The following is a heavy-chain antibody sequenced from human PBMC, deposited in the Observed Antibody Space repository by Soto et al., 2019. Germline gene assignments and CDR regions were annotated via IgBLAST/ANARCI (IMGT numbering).Heavy chain of an antibody. CDR2: IDYSWST. V-gene: IGHV4-31*03. D-gene: IGHD1-26*01. Sequence: QVQLQESGPGLVKPSQTLSLTCTVSGGSISSGTYYWSWIRQHPGKGLEWIGYIDYSWSTYYNPSRKSRVTLSVDTSKNQFSLKLSSVTAAATAVYYCARADSGTYSWFDPWGQGALVTVSS. CDR3: ARADSGTYSWFDP. CDR1: GGSISSGTYY. J-gene: IGHJ5*02.